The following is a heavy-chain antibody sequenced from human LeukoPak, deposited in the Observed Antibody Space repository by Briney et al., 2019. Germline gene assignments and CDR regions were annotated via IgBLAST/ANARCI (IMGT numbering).Heavy chain of an antibody. CDR1: GGSISSYY. V-gene: IGHV4-59*01. CDR3: ARVKRGYSYGPLEYYYFYMDV. J-gene: IGHJ6*03. D-gene: IGHD5-18*01. Sequence: PSETLSLTCTVSGGSISSYYWSWIRQPPGKGLEWIGYIYYSGSTNYNPSLKSRVTISVDTSKNQFSLKLSSVTAADTSVYYCARVKRGYSYGPLEYYYFYMDVWGKGNTVTVSS. CDR2: IYYSGST.